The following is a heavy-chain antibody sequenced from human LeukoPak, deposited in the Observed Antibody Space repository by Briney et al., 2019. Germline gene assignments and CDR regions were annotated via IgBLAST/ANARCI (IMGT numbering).Heavy chain of an antibody. Sequence: GGSLRLSCLASGLTFSHYWMSWVRQAPGKGLEWVANIKEDGSIEDYVDSVKGRFTVSRDNAKNSLYLEMNSLRVEVTAVYYCVSQQVAPPWGQGTLVIVSS. D-gene: IGHD5-12*01. CDR1: GLTFSHYW. CDR2: IKEDGSIE. J-gene: IGHJ5*02. CDR3: VSQQVAPP. V-gene: IGHV3-7*01.